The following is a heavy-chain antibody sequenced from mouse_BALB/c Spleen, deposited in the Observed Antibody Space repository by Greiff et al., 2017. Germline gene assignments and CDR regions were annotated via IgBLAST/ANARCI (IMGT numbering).Heavy chain of an antibody. V-gene: IGHV5-17*02. CDR3: ARWTGPYAMDY. CDR2: ISSGSSTI. Sequence: DVKLVESGGGLVQPGGSRKLSCAASGFTFSSFGMHWVRQAPEKGLEWLAYISSGSSTIYYADTVKGRFTISRDNPKNTLFLQMTSLRSEDTAMYYCARWTGPYAMDYWGQGTSVTVSS. D-gene: IGHD4-1*01. J-gene: IGHJ4*01. CDR1: GFTFSSFG.